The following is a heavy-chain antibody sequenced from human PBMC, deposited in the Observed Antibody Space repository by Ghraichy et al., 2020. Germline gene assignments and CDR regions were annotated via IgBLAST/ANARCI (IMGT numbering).Heavy chain of an antibody. J-gene: IGHJ4*02. CDR3: VRDLGGGWYFDN. V-gene: IGHV3-7*01. D-gene: IGHD6-19*01. CDR1: GFIFSGYW. CDR2: IKKDGSEK. Sequence: GGSLRLSCAASGFIFSGYWMSWVRQAPRKGPEWVANIKKDGSEKYYVDSVKGRFTISRDNAKNSLYLQMNSLRAEDTAVYYCVRDLGGGWYFDNWGQGALVTVSS.